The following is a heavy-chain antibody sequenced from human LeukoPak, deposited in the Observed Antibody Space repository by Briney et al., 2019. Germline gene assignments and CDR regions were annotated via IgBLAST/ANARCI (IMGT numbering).Heavy chain of an antibody. CDR1: GFTFSSYS. J-gene: IGHJ4*02. D-gene: IGHD3/OR15-3a*01. CDR2: ISTSSIYI. V-gene: IGHV3-21*01. Sequence: GGSLRLSCAGSGFTFSSYSMNWVRQAPGKGPEWVSFISTSSIYIYYADSVKGRFTISRDNAKNSLYLQTNSLRAEDTAVYYCAKVFPGLVDYFDYWGQGTLVTVSS. CDR3: AKVFPGLVDYFDY.